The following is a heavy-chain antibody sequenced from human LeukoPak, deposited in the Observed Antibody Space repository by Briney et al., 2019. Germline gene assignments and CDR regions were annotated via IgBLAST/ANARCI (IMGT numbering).Heavy chain of an antibody. CDR3: ASALVDTASPIYYYYYMDV. CDR2: IIPIFGTA. D-gene: IGHD5-18*01. J-gene: IGHJ6*03. V-gene: IGHV1-69*06. Sequence: GASVKVSCKASGGTFSSYAISWVRQAPGQGLEWMGGIIPIFGTANYAQKFQGRVTITADKSTSTAYMELSSLRSEDTAVYYCASALVDTASPIYYYYYMDVWGKGTTVTVSS. CDR1: GGTFSSYA.